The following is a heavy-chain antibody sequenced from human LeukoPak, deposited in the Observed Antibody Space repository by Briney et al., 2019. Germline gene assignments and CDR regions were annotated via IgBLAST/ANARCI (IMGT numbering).Heavy chain of an antibody. J-gene: IGHJ4*02. CDR1: GFTFSSYA. Sequence: PGGSLRLSCAASGFTFSSYAMSWIRQAPGKGLEWVSGISGSGGSTYYADSVKGRFAISRDNSKNTLYLQLNSLRAEDTAIYYCAIAQYSSGWDPIYYWGQGTLVTVSS. D-gene: IGHD6-19*01. V-gene: IGHV3-23*01. CDR3: AIAQYSSGWDPIYY. CDR2: ISGSGGST.